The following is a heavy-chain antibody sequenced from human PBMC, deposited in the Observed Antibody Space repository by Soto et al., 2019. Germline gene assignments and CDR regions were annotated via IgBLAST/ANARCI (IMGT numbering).Heavy chain of an antibody. Sequence: PSQTLSLTCAISGDSVSSNSAAWNWIRQSPSRGLEWLGRTYYRSKWYNDYAVSVKSRITINPDTSKNQFSLQLNSVTPEDTAVYYCARDDGYCSGGSCRRWFDPWGQGTLVPVSS. V-gene: IGHV6-1*01. CDR2: TYYRSKWYN. CDR1: GDSVSSNSAA. D-gene: IGHD2-15*01. CDR3: ARDDGYCSGGSCRRWFDP. J-gene: IGHJ5*02.